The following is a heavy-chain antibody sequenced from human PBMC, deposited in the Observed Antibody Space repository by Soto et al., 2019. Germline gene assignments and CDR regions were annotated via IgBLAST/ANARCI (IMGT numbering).Heavy chain of an antibody. D-gene: IGHD6-13*01. CDR3: AKGYSSSWIFFDY. Sequence: GGSLRLSCAASGFTFSSYAMSWVRQAPGKGLEWVSGISGSGSSTYDADSVKGRITISRDNSKNTLYLQMSSLRAEDTAVYYCAKGYSSSWIFFDYWGQGTLVTVSS. CDR2: ISGSGSST. V-gene: IGHV3-23*01. J-gene: IGHJ4*02. CDR1: GFTFSSYA.